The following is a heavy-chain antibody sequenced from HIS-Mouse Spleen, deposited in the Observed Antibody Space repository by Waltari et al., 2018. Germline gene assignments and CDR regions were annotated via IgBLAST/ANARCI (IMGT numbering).Heavy chain of an antibody. CDR3: ARSRTGGWYFDL. J-gene: IGHJ2*01. CDR1: GGSISSSSYY. D-gene: IGHD7-27*01. Sequence: QLQLQESGPGLVKPSETLSLTCTVSGGSISSSSYYWGWIRQPPGKGLEWIGSIYYSGSTYYNPSLKSRVTISVDTSKNQFSLKLSSVTAADTAVYYCARSRTGGWYFDLWGRGILVTVSS. CDR2: IYYSGST. V-gene: IGHV4-39*07.